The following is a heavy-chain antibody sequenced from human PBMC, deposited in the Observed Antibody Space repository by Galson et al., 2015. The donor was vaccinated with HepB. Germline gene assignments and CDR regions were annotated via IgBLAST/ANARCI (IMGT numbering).Heavy chain of an antibody. CDR3: ARQYDTSGYYAY. Sequence: SWVRQAPGQGLEWMGGIIPLFGSGNYAQKFQGRVTITADESKSTTYMELSSLRSEDTAVYYCARQYDTSGYYAYWGQGTLVTVSS. D-gene: IGHD3-22*01. CDR2: IIPLFGSG. J-gene: IGHJ4*02. V-gene: IGHV1-69*01.